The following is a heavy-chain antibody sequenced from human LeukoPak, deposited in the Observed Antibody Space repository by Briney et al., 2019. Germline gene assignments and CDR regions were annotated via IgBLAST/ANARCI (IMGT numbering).Heavy chain of an antibody. D-gene: IGHD6-19*01. Sequence: GGSLRLSCAASGFTFSSYDMSWVRQAPGKGLEWVSAISGSGGSTHYADSVKGRFTISRNNAKNTLYLQMNSLRAEDTAVYYCAKRGIAVADVIDYWGQGTLVTVSS. CDR3: AKRGIAVADVIDY. CDR2: ISGSGGST. V-gene: IGHV3-23*01. CDR1: GFTFSSYD. J-gene: IGHJ4*02.